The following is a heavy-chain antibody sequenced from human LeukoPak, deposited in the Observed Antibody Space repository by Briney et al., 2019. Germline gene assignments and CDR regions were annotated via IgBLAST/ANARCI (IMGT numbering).Heavy chain of an antibody. V-gene: IGHV1-18*01. CDR2: ISAYNGNT. CDR3: ARDRAHDYGDRNWFDP. CDR1: GYTFTSYG. J-gene: IGHJ5*02. D-gene: IGHD4-17*01. Sequence: GASVKVSCKASGYTFTSYGISWVRQAPRQGLEWMGWISAYNGNTNYAQKLQGRVTMTTDTSTSTAYMELRSLRSDDTAVYYCARDRAHDYGDRNWFDPWGQGTLVTVPS.